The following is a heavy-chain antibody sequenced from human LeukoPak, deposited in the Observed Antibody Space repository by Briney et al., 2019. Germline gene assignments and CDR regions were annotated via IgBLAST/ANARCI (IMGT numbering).Heavy chain of an antibody. D-gene: IGHD1/OR15-1a*01. CDR3: ARRPARTGASFDS. Sequence: GESLKISCKGSGYTFTSCWIAWVRQMPGEGLEWMGIISSGDSDLRYSPSFQGQVTMSVDRSISTAYLQWSFLKVSDTAMYYCARRPARTGASFDSWGQGTLVTVSS. CDR1: GYTFTSCW. V-gene: IGHV5-51*01. CDR2: ISSGDSDL. J-gene: IGHJ4*02.